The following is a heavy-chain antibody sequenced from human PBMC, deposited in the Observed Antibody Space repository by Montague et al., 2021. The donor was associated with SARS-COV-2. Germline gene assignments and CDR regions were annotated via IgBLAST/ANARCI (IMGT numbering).Heavy chain of an antibody. CDR3: ARGRQHFNMIVVVMTGGEYYFDY. CDR1: GGSFSDYF. V-gene: IGHV4-34*01. CDR2: INHHGTS. Sequence: SETLSLTCAVYGGSFSDYFWTWIRQPPGKGLEWIGEINHHGTSNYNPSLKSRVSISVDTSKNQFSLYLGSVTAADTAVYYCARGRQHFNMIVVVMTGGEYYFDYWGQGTLVTVSS. D-gene: IGHD3-22*01. J-gene: IGHJ4*02.